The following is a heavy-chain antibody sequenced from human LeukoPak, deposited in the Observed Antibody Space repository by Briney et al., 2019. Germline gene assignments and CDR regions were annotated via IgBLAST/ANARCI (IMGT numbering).Heavy chain of an antibody. Sequence: GGSLRLSCAASGFTFSSYSMSWVRQAPGKGLEWVSSIRSSSSYIYHADSVKGRFTISRDNAKNSLYLQMNSLRAEDTAVYYCVKDRREQCSGGSCVARGFDIWGQGTMVTVSS. CDR3: VKDRREQCSGGSCVARGFDI. V-gene: IGHV3-21*01. CDR2: IRSSSSYI. CDR1: GFTFSSYS. J-gene: IGHJ3*02. D-gene: IGHD2-15*01.